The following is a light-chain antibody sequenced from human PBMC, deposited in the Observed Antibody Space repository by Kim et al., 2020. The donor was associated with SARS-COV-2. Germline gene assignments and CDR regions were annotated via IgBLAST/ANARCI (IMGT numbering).Light chain of an antibody. CDR1: SLRSYY. V-gene: IGLV3-19*01. Sequence: SSELTQDPAVSVALGQTVRITCQGDSLRSYYASWYQQKPGQAPVLVIYGQNKRPSGIPDRFSGSFSGNTASLTITGAQAEDEADYYCDSRDNSGDHFVFGTGTKVTV. CDR2: GQN. CDR3: DSRDNSGDHFV. J-gene: IGLJ1*01.